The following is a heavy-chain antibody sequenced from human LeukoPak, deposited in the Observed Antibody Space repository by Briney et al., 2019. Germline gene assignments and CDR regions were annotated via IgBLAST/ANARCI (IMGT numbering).Heavy chain of an antibody. J-gene: IGHJ4*02. CDR2: IRNDGTTK. D-gene: IGHD3-9*01. Sequence: GGSLRLSCATSGCTFSSYDMHWVRQAPGKGLEWVAYIRNDGTTKDYADSAKGRFTISRDNPKNTLYLQLNSPRGEDTAVYYCATTVFTTTWYFDYWGQGNLVTVSS. V-gene: IGHV3-30*02. CDR1: GCTFSSYD. CDR3: ATTVFTTTWYFDY.